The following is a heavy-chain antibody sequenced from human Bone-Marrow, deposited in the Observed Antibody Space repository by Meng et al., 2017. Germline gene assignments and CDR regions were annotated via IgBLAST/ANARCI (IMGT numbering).Heavy chain of an antibody. CDR3: ARFTPFDY. CDR1: KCTVSIFW. V-gene: IGHV3-74*01. CDR2: INPHATIT. J-gene: IGHJ4*02. Sequence: EVHLVERAQRLYPLMLSLRLSCIASKCTVSIFWMHWVCQAPGKGPRLVSRINPHATITDYADSFKCRFTISRDNAKHTLYLQMNSLRAEDSAVYYCARFTPFDYWGPGTLVTVSS.